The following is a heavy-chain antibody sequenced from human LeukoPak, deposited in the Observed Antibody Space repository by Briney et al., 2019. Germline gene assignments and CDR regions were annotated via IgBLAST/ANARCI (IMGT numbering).Heavy chain of an antibody. CDR3: ARVVDTHFDY. Sequence: GGSLRLSCAASGFTFSSYWMHWVRQAPGKGLVWVSRIKSDGSTTTYADSVKGRFTISRDNAKNTLYLRMNSLRAEDTAVYYCARVVDTHFDYWGQGTLVTVSS. J-gene: IGHJ4*02. CDR2: IKSDGSTT. V-gene: IGHV3-74*01. D-gene: IGHD5-18*01. CDR1: GFTFSSYW.